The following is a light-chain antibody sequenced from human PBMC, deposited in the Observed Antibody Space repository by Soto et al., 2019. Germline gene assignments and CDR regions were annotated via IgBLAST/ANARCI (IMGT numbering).Light chain of an antibody. CDR2: DVS. CDR3: QQYVSSPWT. V-gene: IGKV3-20*01. Sequence: EIVLTQSPGTLSLSPGERATLSCRASQSVDTSYLAWYQQKAGQAPRLLIYDVSNRATGIPDRFSGSGSGTDFSLTITRLEPEDFAVYYCQQYVSSPWTFGQGTKVEIK. J-gene: IGKJ1*01. CDR1: QSVDTSY.